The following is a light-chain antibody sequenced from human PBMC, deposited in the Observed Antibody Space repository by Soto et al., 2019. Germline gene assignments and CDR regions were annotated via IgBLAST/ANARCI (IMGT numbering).Light chain of an antibody. CDR1: QSIRTW. CDR3: QEYNSSSGT. Sequence: DFQMTQSPSTLSTSVGDRVTIACRASQSIRTWLAWYQQKPGKAPKLLIYKASFLESGVPSRFSGSGSGTEFTLTISSLQPDDFATYYCQEYNSSSGTFGQGTKVEIK. V-gene: IGKV1-5*03. CDR2: KAS. J-gene: IGKJ1*01.